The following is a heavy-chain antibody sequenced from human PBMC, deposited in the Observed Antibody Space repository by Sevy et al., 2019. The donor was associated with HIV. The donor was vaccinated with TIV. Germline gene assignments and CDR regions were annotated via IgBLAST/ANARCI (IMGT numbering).Heavy chain of an antibody. CDR2: ISAYNDNT. CDR1: GYTFTKYG. CDR3: ARERNNYDSTGYPKGVDV. J-gene: IGHJ6*02. V-gene: IGHV1-18*01. D-gene: IGHD3-22*01. Sequence: ASVKVSCKASGYTFTKYGISWVRQAPGQGLEWMGWISAYNDNTNYAQKLQGRVTMTTDTSTNTAYMELRSLRSDDTAVYYCARERNNYDSTGYPKGVDVWGQGTTVTVSS.